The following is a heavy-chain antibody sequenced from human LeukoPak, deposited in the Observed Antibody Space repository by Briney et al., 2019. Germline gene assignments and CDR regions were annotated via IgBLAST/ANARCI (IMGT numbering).Heavy chain of an antibody. CDR2: VNPASGDT. J-gene: IGHJ6*02. CDR1: GYIIIGYH. V-gene: IGHV1-2*02. D-gene: IGHD2-2*01. Sequence: ASVKVSCKASGYIIIGYHVHWVRQAPGQGLEWMGWVNPASGDTKYAQRFQGRVAKTRDTSMNTVYMELSSLKSNDTAVYFCVRDQYQLLDLWGQGTTIIVS. CDR3: VRDQYQLLDL.